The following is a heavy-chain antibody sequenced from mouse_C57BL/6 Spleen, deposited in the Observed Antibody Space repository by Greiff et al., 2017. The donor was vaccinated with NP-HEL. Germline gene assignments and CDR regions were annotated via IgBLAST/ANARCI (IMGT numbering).Heavy chain of an antibody. J-gene: IGHJ1*03. Sequence: QVQLQQPGAELVKPGASVKLSCKASGYTFTSYWMHWVKQRPGQGLEWIGMIHPNSGSNNYNEKFKSKATLTVDKSSSTAYMQLSSLASADSAVYYCARGAVWYFDFWGTGTPVTVSS. CDR1: GYTFTSYW. V-gene: IGHV1-64*01. CDR2: IHPNSGSN. CDR3: ARGAVWYFDF.